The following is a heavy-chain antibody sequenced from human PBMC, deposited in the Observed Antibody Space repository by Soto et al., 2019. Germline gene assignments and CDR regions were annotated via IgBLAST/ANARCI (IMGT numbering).Heavy chain of an antibody. V-gene: IGHV4-31*03. Sequence: QVQLQDSCPGLVKPSQTLSIPCTISDGSFSRHKSYWSCIRQHPGKGLEWSGYLYYSGTTYYNPSLNSRFTISLGTSKNQFSLKLSSVTAADMAVYYCVRSVFPWCEGTLVTVS. CDR3: VRSVFP. CDR1: DGSFSRHKSY. CDR2: LYYSGTT. J-gene: IGHJ5*02.